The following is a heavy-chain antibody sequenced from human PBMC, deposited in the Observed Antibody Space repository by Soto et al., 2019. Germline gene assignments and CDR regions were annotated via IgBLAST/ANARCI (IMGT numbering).Heavy chain of an antibody. D-gene: IGHD3-22*01. CDR3: ARGWGYDSNDYYYAY. CDR2: IIPSFGTA. V-gene: IGHV1-69*01. J-gene: IGHJ4*02. Sequence: QVQLVQSGAEVRKPGSSVKVSCKASGGTFSRHAISWVRQAPGQGLEWMGGIIPSFGTANHAQQLQGRVTIIADESTSTVYMELSSLRSEDTAMYYCARGWGYDSNDYYYAYWGQGTLVIVSS. CDR1: GGTFSRHA.